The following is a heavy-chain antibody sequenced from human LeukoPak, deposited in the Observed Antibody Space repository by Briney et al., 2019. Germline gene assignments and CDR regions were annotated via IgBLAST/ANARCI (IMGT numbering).Heavy chain of an antibody. Sequence: GGSLRLSCAASGFTFSSYWMSWVRQAPGKGLEWVANMNQAGNGKYYGDSVKGRFNIYRDNSKNTLYLQMNSLRAEDTAVYYCAKDFGRYCSGGSCYSDYWGQGTLVTVSS. CDR3: AKDFGRYCSGGSCYSDY. CDR2: MNQAGNGK. V-gene: IGHV3-7*01. D-gene: IGHD2-15*01. J-gene: IGHJ4*02. CDR1: GFTFSSYW.